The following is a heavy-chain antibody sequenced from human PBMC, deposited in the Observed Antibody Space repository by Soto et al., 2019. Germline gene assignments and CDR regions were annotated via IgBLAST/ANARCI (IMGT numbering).Heavy chain of an antibody. CDR3: AAVPASYSGRDY. J-gene: IGHJ4*02. Sequence: VKVSCKASGFTFTSSAVQWVRQARGQRLEWIGWIVVGSGNTNYAQKFQERVTITRDMSTSTAYMELSSLRSEDTAVYYCAAVPASYSGRDYWSQGTLVTVSS. CDR1: GFTFTSSA. CDR2: IVVGSGNT. V-gene: IGHV1-58*01. D-gene: IGHD1-26*01.